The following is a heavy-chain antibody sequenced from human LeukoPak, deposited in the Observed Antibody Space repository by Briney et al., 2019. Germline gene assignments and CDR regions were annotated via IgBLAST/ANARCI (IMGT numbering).Heavy chain of an antibody. CDR3: ARHRDYYDT. J-gene: IGHJ4*01. CDR1: GASINNNF. V-gene: IGHV4-59*08. D-gene: IGHD3-22*01. CDR2: IYSSGSA. Sequence: SETLSLTCTVSGASINNNFWTWIRQPPGKGLEWIGYIYSSGSANYNPPLKSRVIISGDTSKNQISLNLTSVTAADTAVYFCARHRDYYDTWGHGTLVTVSS.